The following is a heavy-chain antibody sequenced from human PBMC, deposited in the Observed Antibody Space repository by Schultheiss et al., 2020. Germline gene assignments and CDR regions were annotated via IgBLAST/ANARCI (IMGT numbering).Heavy chain of an antibody. J-gene: IGHJ6*02. D-gene: IGHD3-16*02. CDR3: ARDREEQGVIGIYYYYGMDV. CDR2: ISYTGGNI. V-gene: IGHV3-30-3*01. CDR1: GFTFTASP. Sequence: GGSLRLSCAASGFTFTASPMHWVRQAPGKGLEWVSVISYTGGNIYYADSVKGRFTISRDNSKNTLYLQMNSLRAEDTGVYYCARDREEQGVIGIYYYYGMDVWGQGTTVTVSS.